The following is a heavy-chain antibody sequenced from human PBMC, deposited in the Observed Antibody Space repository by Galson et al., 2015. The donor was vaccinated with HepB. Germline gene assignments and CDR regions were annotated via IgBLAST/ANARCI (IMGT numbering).Heavy chain of an antibody. CDR1: GFTFDDYA. D-gene: IGHD3-10*01. V-gene: IGHV3-9*01. CDR2: ISWNSGSI. Sequence: SLRLSCAASGFTFDDYAMHWVRQAPGKGLEWVSGISWNSGSIGYADSVKGRFTTSRDNSKNTLYLQMNSLRAEDTAVYYCAKDTPSGPGYYYYGMDVWGQGTTVTVSS. J-gene: IGHJ6*02. CDR3: AKDTPSGPGYYYYGMDV.